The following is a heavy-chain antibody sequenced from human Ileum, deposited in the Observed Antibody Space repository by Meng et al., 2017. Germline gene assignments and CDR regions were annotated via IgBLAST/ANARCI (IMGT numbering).Heavy chain of an antibody. CDR2: IKSKTSGGAI. CDR3: THSGSFFGHFQS. D-gene: IGHD1-26*01. V-gene: IGHV3-15*01. Sequence: GGSLRLSCTVSGGSISSGNYYWSWIRQPAGKGLEWVGRIKSKTSGGAIDYAEPVKGRFSISRDDAANTMYLQMNSLKAEDTAVYFCTHSGSFFGHFQSWGPGTLVTVSS. J-gene: IGHJ4*02. CDR1: GGSISSGNYY.